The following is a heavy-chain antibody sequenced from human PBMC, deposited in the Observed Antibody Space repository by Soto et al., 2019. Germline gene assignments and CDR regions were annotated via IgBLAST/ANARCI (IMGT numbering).Heavy chain of an antibody. D-gene: IGHD3-22*01. CDR2: IIPIFGTA. Sequence: QVQLVQSGAEVKKPGSSVKVSCKASGGTFSSYAISWVRQAPGQGLEWMGGIIPIFGTANYVQKFQGRVTITADESTSTAYMELSSLRSEDTAVYYCARDARTDYYDSSGYSPFDYWGQGTLVTVSS. V-gene: IGHV1-69*01. CDR3: ARDARTDYYDSSGYSPFDY. CDR1: GGTFSSYA. J-gene: IGHJ4*02.